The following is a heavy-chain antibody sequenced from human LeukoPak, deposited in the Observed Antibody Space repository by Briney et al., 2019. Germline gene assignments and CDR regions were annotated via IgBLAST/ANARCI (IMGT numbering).Heavy chain of an antibody. CDR1: GYSFTSYL. J-gene: IGHJ6*03. CDR2: IYPGDSDT. D-gene: IGHD6-6*01. CDR3: ARTYIAARPGAYYYMDV. V-gene: IGHV5-51*01. Sequence: GESLKISCKASGYSFTSYLIGWVRPMPGKGLEWMGIIYPGDSDTRYSPSFQGQVTISADRSISTAYLQWSSLKASDTAMYYCARTYIAARPGAYYYMDVWGKGTTVTVSS.